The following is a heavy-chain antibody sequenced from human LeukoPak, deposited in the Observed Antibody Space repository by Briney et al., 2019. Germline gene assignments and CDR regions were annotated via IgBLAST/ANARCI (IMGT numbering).Heavy chain of an antibody. V-gene: IGHV5-51*01. CDR2: IYPGDSDT. CDR3: ASPYYDILTGYSIGAFDI. J-gene: IGHJ3*02. CDR1: GYSFTSYW. D-gene: IGHD3-9*01. Sequence: GESLKISCKGSGYSFTSYWIGWVRQMPGKGLEWMGIIYPGDSDTRYSPSFQGQVTISADKSISTAYLQWSSLKASDTAMYYCASPYYDILTGYSIGAFDIWGQGTMVTVSS.